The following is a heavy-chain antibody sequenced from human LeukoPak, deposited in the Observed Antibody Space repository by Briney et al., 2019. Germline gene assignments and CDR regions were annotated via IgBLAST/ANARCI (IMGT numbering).Heavy chain of an antibody. V-gene: IGHV3-23*01. D-gene: IGHD3-16*02. CDR1: GFTFRGSA. Sequence: GGSLRLSCAPSGFTFRGSAMPWVRHVPGRGLEWVSLISYSGGNAYYADSVKGRFTISRDNSENTLSLQMNSLRVEDTARYYCAKDLQLSTWGLGTMVTVSS. CDR2: ISYSGGNA. CDR3: AKDLQLST. J-gene: IGHJ3*01.